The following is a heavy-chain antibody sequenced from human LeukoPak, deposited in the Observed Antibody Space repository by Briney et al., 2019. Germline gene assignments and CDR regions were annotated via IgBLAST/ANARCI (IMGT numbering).Heavy chain of an antibody. J-gene: IGHJ4*02. CDR3: ARTIVGAPDY. D-gene: IGHD1-26*01. CDR2: IYYSGST. CDR1: GGSISSSSHY. Sequence: PSETLSLTCTVSGGSISSSSHYWGWIRQPPGKGLEWIGSIYYSGSTYYNPSLKSRVTISVDTSKNQFSLKLSSVTAADTAVYYCARTIVGAPDYWARKPWSPSPQ. V-gene: IGHV4-39*01.